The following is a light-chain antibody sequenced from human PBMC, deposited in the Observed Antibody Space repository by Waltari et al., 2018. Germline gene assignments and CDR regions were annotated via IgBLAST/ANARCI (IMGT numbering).Light chain of an antibody. Sequence: EIVMTQSPVTLSVSPGERAALSCRSSQSVRPNLAWHQPRPGQPPRLLIYGASTRAAEIPARFSGSGSGTEFTLTISSLQYEDIATYYCQVSFHFPLTFGGGTKLEIK. CDR3: QVSFHFPLT. CDR2: GAS. CDR1: QSVRPN. V-gene: IGKV3-15*01. J-gene: IGKJ4*01.